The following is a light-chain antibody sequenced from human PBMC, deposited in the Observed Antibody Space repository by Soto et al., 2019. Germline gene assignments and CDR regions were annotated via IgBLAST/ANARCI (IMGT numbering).Light chain of an antibody. Sequence: DIVMTQSPDSLAVSLGERATINCKSSQSVLYSSNNKNYLALYQQKPGQPPKLLIYWASTRESGVPDRFSGSGSGTDFTLTISSLQAEDVAVYYCQQYYSTPPLTFGQGTKLEIK. J-gene: IGKJ2*01. V-gene: IGKV4-1*01. CDR3: QQYYSTPPLT. CDR2: WAS. CDR1: QSVLYSSNNKNY.